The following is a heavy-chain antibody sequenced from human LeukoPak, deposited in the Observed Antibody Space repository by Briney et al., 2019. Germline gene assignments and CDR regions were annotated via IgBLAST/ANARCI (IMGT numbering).Heavy chain of an antibody. D-gene: IGHD3-3*01. CDR3: ARAPRITIFGVVKNWFDP. CDR1: GGSISSSSYY. V-gene: IGHV4-39*07. J-gene: IGHJ5*02. CDR2: IYYSGST. Sequence: SETLSLTCTVSGGSISSSSYYWGWIRQPPGKGVEWIGSIYYSGSTYYNPSLKSRVTISVDTSKNQFSLKLSSVTAADTAVYYCARAPRITIFGVVKNWFDPWGQGTLVTVSS.